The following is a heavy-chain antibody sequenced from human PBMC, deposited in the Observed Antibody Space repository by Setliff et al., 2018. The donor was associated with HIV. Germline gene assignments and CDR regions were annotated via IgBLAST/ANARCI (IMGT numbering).Heavy chain of an antibody. Sequence: GGSLRLSCAASGFIFSSYAMHWVRQAPGKGLEWVAVMSYDGNNKYYADSVKGRFTISRDNSKNTLYLQMNSLRAEDTAVYYCARVPYFSFWSGYFDIYGMDVWGQGTAVTVSS. D-gene: IGHD3-3*01. CDR2: MSYDGNNK. J-gene: IGHJ6*02. CDR3: ARVPYFSFWSGYFDIYGMDV. CDR1: GFIFSSYA. V-gene: IGHV3-30*07.